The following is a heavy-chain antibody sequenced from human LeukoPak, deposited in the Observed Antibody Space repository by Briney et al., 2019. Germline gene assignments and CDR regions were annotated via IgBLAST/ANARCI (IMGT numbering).Heavy chain of an antibody. V-gene: IGHV4-39*01. D-gene: IGHD1-26*01. Sequence: SETLSLTCTVSGGSISGSSYYWGWIRQPPGKGREWIGSIYYSGSTYYNPSLKSRVTISVDTSKNQFSLKLSSVTAADTAVYYCARQERGRWELHYWGEGTLVTVSS. CDR1: GGSISGSSYY. J-gene: IGHJ4*02. CDR2: IYYSGST. CDR3: ARQERGRWELHY.